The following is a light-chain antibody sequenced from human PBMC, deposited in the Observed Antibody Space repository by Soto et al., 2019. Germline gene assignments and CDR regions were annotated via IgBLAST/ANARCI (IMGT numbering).Light chain of an antibody. CDR2: GAS. V-gene: IGKV3-20*01. CDR3: QRYGSSPWT. CDR1: QSVSSSY. J-gene: IGKJ1*01. Sequence: EIVLTQSPGTLSLSPGERATLSCRASQSVSSSYLAWYQQKPGQAPRLLIYGASSRATGIPDRFSGSGSGKDFILTISRLEPENFALYYCQRYGSSPWTFGQGTKV.